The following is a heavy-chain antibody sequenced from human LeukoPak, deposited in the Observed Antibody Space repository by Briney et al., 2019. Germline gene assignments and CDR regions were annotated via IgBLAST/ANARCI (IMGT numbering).Heavy chain of an antibody. CDR1: GFTFSSYS. J-gene: IGHJ4*02. CDR2: ISSSSSAI. V-gene: IGHV3-48*01. CDR3: AKERNLEIAVAGTIFDY. D-gene: IGHD6-19*01. Sequence: GGSLRLSCAASGFTFSSYSINWVRQAPGKGLEWVSYISSSSSAIYYADSVKGRFTISRDNAKNSLYLQMNSLRAEDTAVYYCAKERNLEIAVAGTIFDYWGQGTLVTVSS.